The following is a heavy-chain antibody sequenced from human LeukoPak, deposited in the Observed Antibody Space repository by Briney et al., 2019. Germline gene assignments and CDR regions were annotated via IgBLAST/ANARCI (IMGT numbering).Heavy chain of an antibody. CDR1: GGSFSGYY. D-gene: IGHD5-18*01. Sequence: SETLSLTCAVHGGSFSGYYWSWIRQPPGKGLEWIGEISHSGSSNYNPTLKSRVTISVDTSKNQFSLKLSSVTAADTAVYYCARGGYSYASWGQGTLVTVSS. CDR3: ARGGYSYAS. CDR2: ISHSGSS. J-gene: IGHJ5*02. V-gene: IGHV4-34*01.